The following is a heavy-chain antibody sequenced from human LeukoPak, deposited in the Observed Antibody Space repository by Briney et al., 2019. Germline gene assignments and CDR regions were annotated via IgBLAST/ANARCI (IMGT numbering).Heavy chain of an antibody. CDR1: GGTFSSYA. J-gene: IGHJ4*02. V-gene: IGHV1-69*13. Sequence: SVKVSCKASGGTFSSYAISWVRQAPGQGLEWMGGIIPIFGTANYAQKFQGRVTITADESTSTAYMELSSLRSEDTAVYYCARDQRGGDYDSSGYYYSNFDYWGQGTLVTVSS. CDR2: IIPIFGTA. CDR3: ARDQRGGDYDSSGYYYSNFDY. D-gene: IGHD3-22*01.